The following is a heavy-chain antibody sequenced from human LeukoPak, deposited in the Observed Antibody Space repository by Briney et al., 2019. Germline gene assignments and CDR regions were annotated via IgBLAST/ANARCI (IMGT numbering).Heavy chain of an antibody. V-gene: IGHV1-2*02. J-gene: IGHJ4*02. Sequence: ASVKVSCTASGGTFSSYAISWVRQAPGQGLEWMGWINPNSGGTNYAQKFQGRVTMTRDTSISTAYMELSRLRSDDTAVYYCARDGDFWSGYSTSFDYWGQGTLVTVSS. CDR3: ARDGDFWSGYSTSFDY. CDR2: INPNSGGT. D-gene: IGHD3-3*01. CDR1: GGTFSSYA.